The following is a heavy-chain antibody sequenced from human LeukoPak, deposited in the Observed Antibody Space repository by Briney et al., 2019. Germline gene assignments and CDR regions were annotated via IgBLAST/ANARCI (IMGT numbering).Heavy chain of an antibody. CDR2: IYSGGST. D-gene: IGHD5-18*01. CDR1: GFTVSSNY. Sequence: QSGGSLRLSCAASGFTVSSNYMSWVRQAPGKGLEWVSVIYSGGSTYYADSVKGRFTISRDNSKNTLYLQMNSLRAEDTAVYYCAKFRGYSYGYFDYWGQGTLVTVSS. J-gene: IGHJ4*02. CDR3: AKFRGYSYGYFDY. V-gene: IGHV3-53*01.